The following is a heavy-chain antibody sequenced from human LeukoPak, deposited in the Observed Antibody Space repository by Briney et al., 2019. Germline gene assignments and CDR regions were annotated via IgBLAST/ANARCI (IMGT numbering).Heavy chain of an antibody. CDR1: GFTFSSYV. V-gene: IGHV3-23*01. CDR2: ISGSGGST. CDR3: AKAQGRSVGYCTNGVCYSGYYYMDV. J-gene: IGHJ6*03. D-gene: IGHD2-8*01. Sequence: AGGSLRLSCAASGFTFSSYVTSWVRQAPGKGLEWVSAISGSGGSTYYADSVKGRFTISRDNSKNTLYLQMNSLRAEDTAVYYCAKAQGRSVGYCTNGVCYSGYYYMDVWGKGTTVTVSS.